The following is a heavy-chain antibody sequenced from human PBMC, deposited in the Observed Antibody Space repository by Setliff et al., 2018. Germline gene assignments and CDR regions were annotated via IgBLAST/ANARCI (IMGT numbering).Heavy chain of an antibody. J-gene: IGHJ6*03. CDR1: GYTFSNYG. Sequence: SVKVSCKASGYTFSNYGISWVRQAPGQGLEWVGWIIPTLLGPANYAQKFQGRVTITADESTSTVFMELSSLRSEDTAVYYCAIIPARRRYYYYMDVWGEGTTVTVSS. D-gene: IGHD6-6*01. CDR3: AIIPARRRYYYYMDV. V-gene: IGHV1-69*11. CDR2: IIPTLLGPA.